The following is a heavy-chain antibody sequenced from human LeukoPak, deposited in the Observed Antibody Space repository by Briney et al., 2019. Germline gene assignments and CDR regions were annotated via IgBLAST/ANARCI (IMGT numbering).Heavy chain of an antibody. D-gene: IGHD6-19*01. J-gene: IGHJ4*02. CDR2: MNPNSGNT. Sequence: GASVKVSCEASGYTFTSYDIDWVRQATGQGLEWMGWMNPNSGNTGYAQKFQGRVTMTRNTSISTAYMELSSLRSEDTAVYYCARVHSSGWSSREFWFYFDYWGQGTLVTVSS. V-gene: IGHV1-8*01. CDR3: ARVHSSGWSSREFWFYFDY. CDR1: GYTFTSYD.